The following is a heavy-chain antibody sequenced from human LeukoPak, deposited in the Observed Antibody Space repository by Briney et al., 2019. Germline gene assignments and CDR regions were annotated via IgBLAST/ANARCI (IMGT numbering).Heavy chain of an antibody. V-gene: IGHV4-39*01. CDR2: IYYSGST. CDR1: GGSISSSSYY. CDR3: ARSPSGPAAFDAFDI. D-gene: IGHD2-2*01. J-gene: IGHJ3*02. Sequence: SETLSLTCTVSGGSISSSSYYWGWIRQPPGKGLEWIGSIYYSGSTYYNPSLKSRVTISVDTSKNQFSLKLSSVTAADTAVYYCARSPSGPAAFDAFDIWGQGTMVTVSS.